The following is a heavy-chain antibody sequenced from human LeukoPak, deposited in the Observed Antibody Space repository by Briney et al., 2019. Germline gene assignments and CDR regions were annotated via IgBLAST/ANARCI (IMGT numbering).Heavy chain of an antibody. CDR3: ARHKAWLRYFDY. CDR2: IYYSGST. V-gene: IGHV4-39*01. CDR1: GGSISSSSYY. D-gene: IGHD5-12*01. J-gene: IGHJ4*02. Sequence: PSETLSLTCTVSGGSISSSSYYWGWIRQPPGKGLEWIGSIYYSGSTNYNPSLKSRVTISVDTSKNQFSLKLSSVTAADTAVYYCARHKAWLRYFDYWGQGTLVTVSS.